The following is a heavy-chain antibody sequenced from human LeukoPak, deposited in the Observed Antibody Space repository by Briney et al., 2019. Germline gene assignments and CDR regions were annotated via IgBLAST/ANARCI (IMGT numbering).Heavy chain of an antibody. CDR3: ARDDHIVATFDY. CDR2: IWYDGSNK. J-gene: IGHJ4*02. CDR1: GFTFSSYW. Sequence: GGSLRLSCAASGFTFSSYWMSWVRQAPGKGLEWVAVIWYDGSNKYYADSVKGRFTISRDNSKNTLYLQMNSLRAEDTAVYYCARDDHIVATFDYWGQGTLVTVSS. D-gene: IGHD5-12*01. V-gene: IGHV3-33*08.